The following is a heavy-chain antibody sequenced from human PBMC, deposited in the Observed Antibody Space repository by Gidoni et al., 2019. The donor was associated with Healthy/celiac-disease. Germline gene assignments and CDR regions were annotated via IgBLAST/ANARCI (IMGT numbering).Heavy chain of an antibody. CDR3: AKESKLERIGYYYGMDV. CDR1: EFPFDIYS. J-gene: IGHJ6*02. V-gene: IGHV3-9*01. Sequence: EVQLVESGGVLVHPAGSLGLSFPASEFPFDIYSMHWVRQAPGKGLEWVSGISWNSGSIGYADSVKGRFTISRDNAKNSLYLQMNSLRAEDTALYYCAKESKLERIGYYYGMDVWGQGTTVTVSS. D-gene: IGHD1-1*01. CDR2: ISWNSGSI.